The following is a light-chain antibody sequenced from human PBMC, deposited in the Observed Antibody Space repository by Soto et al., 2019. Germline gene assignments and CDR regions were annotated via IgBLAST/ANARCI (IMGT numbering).Light chain of an antibody. V-gene: IGLV1-51*01. CDR1: SSNIGNNY. CDR2: DND. Sequence: QSALTQPPSVSAAPAQKVTISCSGSSSNIGNNYVSWYQQLPGTAPKLLIYDNDKRPSGIPDRFSGSKSGTSATLDITGLQTGDEADYYCGTWDSSLSAGVFGGGTKVTVL. J-gene: IGLJ3*02. CDR3: GTWDSSLSAGV.